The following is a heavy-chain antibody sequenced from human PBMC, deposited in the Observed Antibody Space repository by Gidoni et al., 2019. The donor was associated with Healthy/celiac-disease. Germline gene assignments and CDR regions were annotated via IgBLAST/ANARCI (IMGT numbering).Heavy chain of an antibody. D-gene: IGHD6-19*01. CDR2: ISYDGSNK. V-gene: IGHV3-30*19. J-gene: IGHJ4*02. Sequence: AASGFTFSSYGMHWVRQAPGKGLEWVAVISYDGSNKYYADSVKGRFTISRDNSKNTLYLQMNSLRAEDTAVYYCARDWYSSGLYPPGDYWGQGTLVTVSS. CDR3: ARDWYSSGLYPPGDY. CDR1: GFTFSSYG.